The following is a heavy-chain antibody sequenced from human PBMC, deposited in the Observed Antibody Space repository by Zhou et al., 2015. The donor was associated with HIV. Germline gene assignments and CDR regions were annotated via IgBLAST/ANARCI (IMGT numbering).Heavy chain of an antibody. CDR2: IIPIFGTA. J-gene: IGHJ6*02. D-gene: IGHD1-14*01. V-gene: IGHV1-69*01. CDR3: ASSWDLTRTTMHYYYGMDV. CDR1: GGTFSSYA. Sequence: QVQLVQSGAEVKKPGSSVKVSCKASGGTFSSYAISWVRQAPGQGLEWMGGIIPIFGTANYAQKFQGRVTITADESTSTAYMELSSLRSEDTAVYYCASSWDLTRTTMHYYYGMDVWGQGTTVTVSS.